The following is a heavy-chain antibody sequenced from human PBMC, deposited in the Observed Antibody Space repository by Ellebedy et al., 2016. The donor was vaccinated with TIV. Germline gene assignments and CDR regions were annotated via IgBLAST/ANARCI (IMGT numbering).Heavy chain of an antibody. CDR3: ARDKSLTMIALDY. Sequence: PGGSLRLSCAASGFTFSYYAMHWVRQAPGKGLEWVALISYDGSNKYYADSVKGRFTISRDNSKNTLYLQMNSLRAEDTAVYYCARDKSLTMIALDYWGQGTLVTVSS. D-gene: IGHD3-22*01. CDR2: ISYDGSNK. J-gene: IGHJ4*02. CDR1: GFTFSYYA. V-gene: IGHV3-30-3*01.